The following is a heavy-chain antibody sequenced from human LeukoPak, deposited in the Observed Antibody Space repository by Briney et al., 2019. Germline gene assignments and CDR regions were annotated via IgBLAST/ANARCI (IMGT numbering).Heavy chain of an antibody. CDR1: GFTLSNYA. V-gene: IGHV3-23*01. CDR2: LGISGGYT. D-gene: IGHD3-22*01. CDR3: AKGASRARDYYDSSGYYNY. J-gene: IGHJ4*02. Sequence: GGSLRLSCVASGFTLSNYAMSWVRQAPGKGLEWVSSLGISGGYTWYAGSVKGRFTISRDNSKNALCLQMNSLRAEDTAVYYCAKGASRARDYYDSSGYYNYWGQGTLVTVSS.